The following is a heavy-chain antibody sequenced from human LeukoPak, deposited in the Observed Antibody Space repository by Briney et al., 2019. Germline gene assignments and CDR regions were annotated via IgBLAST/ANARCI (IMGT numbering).Heavy chain of an antibody. J-gene: IGHJ4*02. V-gene: IGHV4-61*01. D-gene: IGHD6-19*01. CDR1: GYSISSGYY. CDR3: ARVSYSSGWYSPIYYFDY. CDR2: IYYSGSI. Sequence: PSETLSLTCTVSGYSISSGYYWSWIRQPPGKGLEWIGYIYYSGSINYNPSLKSRVTISVDTSKNQFSLKLSSVTAADTAVYYCARVSYSSGWYSPIYYFDYWGQGTLVTVSS.